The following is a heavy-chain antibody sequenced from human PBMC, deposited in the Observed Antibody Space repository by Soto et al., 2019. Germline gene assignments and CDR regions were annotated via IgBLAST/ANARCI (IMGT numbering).Heavy chain of an antibody. V-gene: IGHV5-10-1*01. CDR1: GYSFSIYC. Sequence: GESLKISCKGSGYSFSIYCITWVLQMPGKGLEWMGRIDPSDSYTNYSPSFQGHVTISADKSISTAYLQWSSLKASDTAMYYCARQAIFGVIIIAFDIWGQGTMVTVSS. CDR3: ARQAIFGVIIIAFDI. D-gene: IGHD3-3*01. CDR2: IDPSDSYT. J-gene: IGHJ3*02.